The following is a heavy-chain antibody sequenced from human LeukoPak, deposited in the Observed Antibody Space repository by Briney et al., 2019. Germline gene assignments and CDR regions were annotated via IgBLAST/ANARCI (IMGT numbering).Heavy chain of an antibody. CDR3: ARVRGLLWFGELLSDAFDI. D-gene: IGHD3-10*01. CDR1: GFTVSSNY. Sequence: GGSLRLSCAASGFTVSSNYMSWVRQAPGKGLEWVSVIYSGGSTYYADSVKGRFTISRHNSKNTLYLQMNSLRAEDTAVYHCARVRGLLWFGELLSDAFDIWGQGTMVTVSS. V-gene: IGHV3-53*04. J-gene: IGHJ3*02. CDR2: IYSGGST.